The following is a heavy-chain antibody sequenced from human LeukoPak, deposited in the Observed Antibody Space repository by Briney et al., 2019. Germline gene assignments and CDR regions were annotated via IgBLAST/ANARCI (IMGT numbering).Heavy chain of an antibody. CDR3: AKNYGDYEWDY. Sequence: GRCLRLFCGASGFTFSSYAMSGARQAPGKGLEGVSAISGSGGSTYYADSVKGRFTISRNNSKNTLYLQMNSLRAEDTAVYYCAKNYGDYEWDYWGQGTLVTVSS. CDR1: GFTFSSYA. D-gene: IGHD4-17*01. V-gene: IGHV3-23*01. J-gene: IGHJ4*02. CDR2: ISGSGGST.